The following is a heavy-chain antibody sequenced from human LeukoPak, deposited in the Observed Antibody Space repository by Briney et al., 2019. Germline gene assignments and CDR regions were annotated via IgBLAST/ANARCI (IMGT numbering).Heavy chain of an antibody. V-gene: IGHV4-38-2*01. D-gene: IGHD1-26*01. J-gene: IGHJ4*02. CDR2: IYHSGST. CDR3: ARRGVGATILGGNYFDY. CDR1: GYSISSGYY. Sequence: SETLSLTCAVSGYSISSGYYWGWIRQPPGKGLEWIGSIYHSGSTYYNPSLKSRVTISVDTSKNQFSLKLSSVTAADSAVYYCARRGVGATILGGNYFDYWGQGTLVTVSS.